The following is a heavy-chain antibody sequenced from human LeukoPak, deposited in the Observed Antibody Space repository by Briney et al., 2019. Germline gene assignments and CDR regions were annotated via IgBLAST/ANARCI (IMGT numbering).Heavy chain of an antibody. CDR3: AKDLPVLHY. V-gene: IGHV3-53*05. CDR1: GFSVSSNY. Sequence: GGSLRLSCAASGFSVSSNYMSWVRQAPGKGPEWVSVIYSGGSTYYADSAKGRFTISRDNSKNTVFLQLNGLRGDDTGVYYWAKDLPVLHYWGQGTLVIVSS. D-gene: IGHD3-16*01. CDR2: IYSGGST. J-gene: IGHJ4*02.